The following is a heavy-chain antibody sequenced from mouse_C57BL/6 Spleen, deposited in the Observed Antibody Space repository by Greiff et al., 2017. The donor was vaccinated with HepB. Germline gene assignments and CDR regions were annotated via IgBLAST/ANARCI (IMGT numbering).Heavy chain of an antibody. J-gene: IGHJ2*01. CDR3: ARGTAQATFDY. CDR2: INPNNGGT. V-gene: IGHV1-18*01. D-gene: IGHD3-2*02. Sequence: VQLKESGPELVKPGASVKIPCKASGYTFTDYNMDWVKQSHGKSLEWIGDINPNNGGTIYNQKFKGKATLTVDKSSSTAYMELRSLTSEDTAVYYCARGTAQATFDYWGQGTTLTVSS. CDR1: GYTFTDYN.